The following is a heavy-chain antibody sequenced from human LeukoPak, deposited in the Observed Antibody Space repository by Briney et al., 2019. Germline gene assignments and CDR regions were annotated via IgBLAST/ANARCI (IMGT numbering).Heavy chain of an antibody. Sequence: PGGSLRLSCAASGFTFSSYAMSWVRQAPGKGLEWVSAISGSGDSTNYADSVKGRFTIFRDNSKNMLYLQMNSLRAEDTALYYCAKGRDKYQLLSKNWFDPWGQGTLVTVSS. CDR2: ISGSGDST. CDR3: AKGRDKYQLLSKNWFDP. J-gene: IGHJ5*02. V-gene: IGHV3-23*01. CDR1: GFTFSSYA. D-gene: IGHD2-2*01.